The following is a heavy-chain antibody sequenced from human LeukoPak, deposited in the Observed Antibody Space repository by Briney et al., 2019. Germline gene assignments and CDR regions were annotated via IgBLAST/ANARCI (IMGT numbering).Heavy chain of an antibody. D-gene: IGHD2-2*01. CDR2: ISGSGGST. CDR3: AKRPGYCSSTSCQITGWFDP. Sequence: GGSLRLSCAASGFTFSSYAMSWVRQAPGKGLEWVSAISGSGGSTYYADSVKGRFTISRDNSKNTLYLQMNSLRAEDTAVYYCAKRPGYCSSTSCQITGWFDPWGQGTLVTVSS. CDR1: GFTFSSYA. J-gene: IGHJ5*02. V-gene: IGHV3-23*01.